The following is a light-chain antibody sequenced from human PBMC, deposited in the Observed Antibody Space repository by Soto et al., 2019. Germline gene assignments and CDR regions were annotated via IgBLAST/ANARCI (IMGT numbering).Light chain of an antibody. V-gene: IGLV2-14*01. CDR2: EVN. CDR1: NSDIGRYNH. Sequence: QSALTQSASVSGSPGQSITISCTGTNSDIGRYNHVAWYQQHPGKAPKLMIYEVNYRPSGVSNRFSASKSGNTASLTISGLQAEDEADYYCCSSTTSDTWVFGGGTKLTVL. J-gene: IGLJ3*02. CDR3: CSSTTSDTWV.